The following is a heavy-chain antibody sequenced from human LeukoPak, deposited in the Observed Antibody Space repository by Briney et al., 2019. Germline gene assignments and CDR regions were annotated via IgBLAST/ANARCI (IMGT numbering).Heavy chain of an antibody. CDR3: ARDHLTLVAFDI. D-gene: IGHD3-10*01. V-gene: IGHV3-11*01. CDR2: ISSSGSTI. Sequence: GSLRLSCAASGFTFSDYYMSWIRQAPGKGLEWVSYISSSGSTIYYADSVKSRFTISRDNAKNSLYLQMNSLRAEDTAVYYCARDHLTLVAFDIWGQGTMVTVSS. J-gene: IGHJ3*02. CDR1: GFTFSDYY.